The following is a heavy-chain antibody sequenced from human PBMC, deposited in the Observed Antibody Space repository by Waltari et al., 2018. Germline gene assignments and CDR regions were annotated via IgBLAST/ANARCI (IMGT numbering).Heavy chain of an antibody. D-gene: IGHD6-19*01. CDR2: IYHSGST. CDR1: GYSVSSGYY. Sequence: QVQLQESGPGLVKPSETLSLTCAVSGYSVSSGYYWGWIRQPPGKGLGWIGSIYHSGSTYYNPSLKSRVTISVDTSKNQFSLKLSSVTAADTAVYYCARLGSGVAVARFDPWGQGTLVTVSS. V-gene: IGHV4-38-2*01. J-gene: IGHJ5*02. CDR3: ARLGSGVAVARFDP.